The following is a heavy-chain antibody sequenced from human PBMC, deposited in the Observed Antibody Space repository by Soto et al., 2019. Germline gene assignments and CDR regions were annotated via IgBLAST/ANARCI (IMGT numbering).Heavy chain of an antibody. D-gene: IGHD4-17*01. J-gene: IGHJ6*02. CDR2: ISSSSSTV. V-gene: IGHV3-48*02. CDR1: GFTFSSYS. CDR3: ARDGDYGDEYGMDV. Sequence: PGGSLRLSCAASGFTFSSYSMSWVRQAPGKGLEWVSYISSSSSTVYYADSVKGRFTISRHNAKNSLYLQMNSLRDEDTAVYYCARDGDYGDEYGMDVWGQGTTVTVSS.